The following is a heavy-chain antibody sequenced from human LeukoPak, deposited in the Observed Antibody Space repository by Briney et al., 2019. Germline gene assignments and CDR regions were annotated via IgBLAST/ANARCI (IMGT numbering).Heavy chain of an antibody. Sequence: PGGSLRLSCAASGFTFDDYAMQWVRQATGKGLEWVSLISGDGGSTYYADSVKGRFTISRDNSKNSLYLQMNSLRTEDTALYYCAKDYGSTYYYDSSSPSRGGAFDIWGQGTMVTVSS. CDR1: GFTFDDYA. D-gene: IGHD3-22*01. V-gene: IGHV3-43*02. J-gene: IGHJ3*02. CDR2: ISGDGGST. CDR3: AKDYGSTYYYDSSSPSRGGAFDI.